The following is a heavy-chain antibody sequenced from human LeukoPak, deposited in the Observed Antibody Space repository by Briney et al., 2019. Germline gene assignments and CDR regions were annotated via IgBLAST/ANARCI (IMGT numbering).Heavy chain of an antibody. D-gene: IGHD6-19*01. V-gene: IGHV1-8*01. CDR3: ARDYSGYSSGWFDY. CDR1: GYTFTSYD. Sequence: ASVKVSCKASGYTFTSYDINWVRQATGQGLEWMGWMNPNSGNTGYAQKFQGRVTLTRNTSISTAYMELSSLRSEDTAVYYCARDYSGYSSGWFDYWGQGTLVTVSS. CDR2: MNPNSGNT. J-gene: IGHJ4*02.